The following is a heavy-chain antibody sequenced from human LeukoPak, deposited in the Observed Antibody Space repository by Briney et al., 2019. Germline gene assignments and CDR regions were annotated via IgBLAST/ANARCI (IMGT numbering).Heavy chain of an antibody. J-gene: IGHJ5*02. D-gene: IGHD3-9*01. Sequence: ASVKVSCKASGGTFSSYAINWVRQATGQGLEWMGGFDPEDGETIYAQKFQGRVTMAEDTSTDTVYMELSSLRSEDTAVYYCATVPQVYYDILTDYRGYWSDPWGQGTLVTVSS. CDR2: FDPEDGET. V-gene: IGHV1-24*01. CDR1: GGTFSSYA. CDR3: ATVPQVYYDILTDYRGYWSDP.